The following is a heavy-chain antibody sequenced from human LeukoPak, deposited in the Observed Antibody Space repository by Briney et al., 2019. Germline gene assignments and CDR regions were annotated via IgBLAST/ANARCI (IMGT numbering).Heavy chain of an antibody. D-gene: IGHD4-17*01. CDR1: GFPFDDYG. CDR2: INWNGGST. CDR3: ARVMTTVTAYYYYYMDV. J-gene: IGHJ6*03. Sequence: PGGSLRLSCAASGFPFDDYGMSWVRQAPGKGLEWVSGINWNGGSTGYADSVKGRFTISRDNARNSLYLQMNSLRAEDTALYYCARVMTTVTAYYYYYMDVWGKGTTVTVSS. V-gene: IGHV3-20*04.